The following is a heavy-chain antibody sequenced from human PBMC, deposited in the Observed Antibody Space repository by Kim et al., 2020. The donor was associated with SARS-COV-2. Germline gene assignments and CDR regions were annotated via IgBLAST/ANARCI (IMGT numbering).Heavy chain of an antibody. CDR3: ARDSGCSSTSCYDWYFYL. V-gene: IGHV3-11*01. Sequence: KGRFTISRDNAKNSLYLQMNSLRAEDTAVYYCARDSGCSSTSCYDWYFYLWGRGTLVTVSS. J-gene: IGHJ2*01. D-gene: IGHD2-2*01.